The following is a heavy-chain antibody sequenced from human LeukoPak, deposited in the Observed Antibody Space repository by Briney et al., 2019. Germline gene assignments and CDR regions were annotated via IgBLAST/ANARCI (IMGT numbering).Heavy chain of an antibody. J-gene: IGHJ4*02. CDR1: GFTFSSYW. CDR2: IKQDGSEK. Sequence: GGSLRLSCAASGFTFSSYWMSWVRQAPGKGLEWVANIKQDGSEKYYVDSVKGRFTISRDNAKNSLYLQMNSLRAEDTAVYYCARDRGYYDSSSYHYYFDYWGQGTLVTVSS. V-gene: IGHV3-7*01. D-gene: IGHD3-22*01. CDR3: ARDRGYYDSSSYHYYFDY.